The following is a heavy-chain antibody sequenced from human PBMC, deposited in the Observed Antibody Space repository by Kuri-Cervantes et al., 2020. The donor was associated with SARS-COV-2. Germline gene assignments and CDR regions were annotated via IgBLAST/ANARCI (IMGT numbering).Heavy chain of an antibody. J-gene: IGHJ5*02. CDR2: ISYDGSNK. D-gene: IGHD4-11*01. CDR1: GFTFSSYA. CDR3: VKGTAFGFRTTVTELWFDP. V-gene: IGHV3-30-3*01. Sequence: GGFLRLSCAASGFTFSSYAMHWVRQAPGKELEWVAVISYDGSNKYYADSVKGRFTISRDNSKNTLYLQMSSLRAEDTAVYFCVKGTAFGFRTTVTELWFDPWGQGTLVTVSS.